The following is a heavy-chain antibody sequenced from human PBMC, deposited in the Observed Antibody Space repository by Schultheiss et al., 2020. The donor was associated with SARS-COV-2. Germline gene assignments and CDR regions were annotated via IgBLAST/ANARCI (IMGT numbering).Heavy chain of an antibody. CDR1: GFTFSGSA. CDR2: ISYDGSDK. V-gene: IGHV3-30*04. Sequence: GGSLRLSCAASGFTFSGSAMHWVRQAPGKGLEWVALISYDGSDKYYGDSVKGRFTISRDNSKNTLYLQMNSLRPEDTAVYYCAREPENYNYYGMDVWGQGTTVTVSS. J-gene: IGHJ6*02. CDR3: AREPENYNYYGMDV.